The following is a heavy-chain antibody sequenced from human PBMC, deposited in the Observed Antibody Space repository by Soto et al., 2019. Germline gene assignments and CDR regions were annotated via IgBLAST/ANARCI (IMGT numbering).Heavy chain of an antibody. CDR2: IIPIFGTA. V-gene: IGHV1-69*06. D-gene: IGHD1-7*01. CDR3: ARWEAKNPTTLNWNYENYYYGMDV. Sequence: QVQLVQSGAEVKKPGSSVKVSCKASGGTFSSYAISWVRQAPGQGLEWMGGIIPIFGTANYAQKFQGRVRITADKPTSKDYMELSSLGSEDTAVYYCARWEAKNPTTLNWNYENYYYGMDVWGQGTTATVSS. CDR1: GGTFSSYA. J-gene: IGHJ6*02.